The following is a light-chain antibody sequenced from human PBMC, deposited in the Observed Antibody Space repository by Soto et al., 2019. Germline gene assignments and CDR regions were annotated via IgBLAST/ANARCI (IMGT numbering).Light chain of an antibody. CDR1: QNVLSD. J-gene: IGKJ1*01. CDR2: GAT. V-gene: IGKV3-15*01. Sequence: EILLTQSPATLSVSPGETATLSCRASQNVLSDLAWYQQKPGQAPRLLVYGATTRATDAPAKFRGSGYGTEFSLTIGSLQSEDYVTYYRQQYRSWPRTFGQGAKV. CDR3: QQYRSWPRT.